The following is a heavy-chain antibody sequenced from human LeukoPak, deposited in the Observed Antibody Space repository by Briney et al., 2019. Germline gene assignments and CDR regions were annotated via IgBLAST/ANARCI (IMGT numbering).Heavy chain of an antibody. CDR2: IYHSGST. CDR3: AGGYDFWSGYYSGY. J-gene: IGHJ4*02. CDR1: GGSISSGGYY. D-gene: IGHD3-3*01. Sequence: PSETLSLTCTVSGGSISSGGYYWSWIRQPPGKGLEWIGYIYHSGSTYYNPSLKSRVTISVDRSKNQFSLKLSSVTAADTAVYYCAGGYDFWSGYYSGYWGQGTLVAVSS. V-gene: IGHV4-30-2*01.